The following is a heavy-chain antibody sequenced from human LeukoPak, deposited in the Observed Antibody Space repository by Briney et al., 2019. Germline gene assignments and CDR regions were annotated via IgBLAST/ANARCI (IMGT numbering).Heavy chain of an antibody. Sequence: GRSLRLSCTASGFTFGDYAMSWVRQAPGKGLEWVGFIRSKAYGGTTEYAASVKGRFTISRDDSKSIAYLQMNSLKTEDTAVYYCTRKVLVVVPAEYYYYYMDVWGKGTTVTVSS. CDR2: IRSKAYGGTT. J-gene: IGHJ6*03. D-gene: IGHD2-2*01. V-gene: IGHV3-49*04. CDR3: TRKVLVVVPAEYYYYYMDV. CDR1: GFTFGDYA.